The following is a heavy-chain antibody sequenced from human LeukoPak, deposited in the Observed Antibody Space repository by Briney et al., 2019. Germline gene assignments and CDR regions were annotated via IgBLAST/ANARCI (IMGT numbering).Heavy chain of an antibody. CDR1: GFTFSVHG. CDR3: AKDFWPSYYYDSSGLIDY. Sequence: PGGTLRLSCAASGFTFSVHGMHWVRQAPGKGLEWVAFIRYDGSNKYYADSVKGRFTISRDNSKNTLYLQMNSLRAEDTAVYYCAKDFWPSYYYDSSGLIDYWGQGTLVTVSS. D-gene: IGHD3-22*01. CDR2: IRYDGSNK. J-gene: IGHJ4*02. V-gene: IGHV3-30*02.